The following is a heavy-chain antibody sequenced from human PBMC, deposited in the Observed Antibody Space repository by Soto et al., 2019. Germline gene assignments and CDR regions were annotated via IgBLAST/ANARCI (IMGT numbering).Heavy chain of an antibody. D-gene: IGHD2-15*01. V-gene: IGHV3-23*01. J-gene: IGHJ4*02. CDR1: GFTFSSYA. CDR2: IYGTGSDA. CDR3: ANIFRTLYTATPSFDV. Sequence: EVQLLESGGGLVQPGGSLRRSCAASGFTFSSYAMSWVRQAPGKGLEWVSAIYGTGSDAYYADSVKGRFTISRDNSRNTLTLQMNSLRAEDTAVYYCANIFRTLYTATPSFDVWGQGTLVSVSS.